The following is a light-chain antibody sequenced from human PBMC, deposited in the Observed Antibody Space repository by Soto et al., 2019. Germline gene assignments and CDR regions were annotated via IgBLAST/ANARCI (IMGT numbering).Light chain of an antibody. J-gene: IGKJ4*01. Sequence: EIVLTQSPATVSLSPGERVTLSCRAGQSVNIYLAWYQQKPGQAPRLLIYDASNRATGVPARFSGSGSGTDFTLTISSLESEDFAIYYCQQRANWPLTFGGGTKVEIK. CDR2: DAS. CDR3: QQRANWPLT. V-gene: IGKV3-11*01. CDR1: QSVNIY.